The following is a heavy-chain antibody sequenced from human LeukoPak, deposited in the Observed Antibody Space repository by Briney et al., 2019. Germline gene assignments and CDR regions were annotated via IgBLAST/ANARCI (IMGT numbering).Heavy chain of an antibody. CDR2: IYYSGST. CDR1: GGSISSGDYY. J-gene: IGHJ3*02. CDR3: AREDYGSGTEDAFDI. Sequence: SETLSLTCTVSGGSISSGDYYWSWIRQPPGKGLEWIGYIYYSGSTYYNPSLKSRVTISVDTSKNQFSLKLSSVTAADTAVYYCAREDYGSGTEDAFDIWGQGTMVTVSS. D-gene: IGHD3-10*01. V-gene: IGHV4-30-4*08.